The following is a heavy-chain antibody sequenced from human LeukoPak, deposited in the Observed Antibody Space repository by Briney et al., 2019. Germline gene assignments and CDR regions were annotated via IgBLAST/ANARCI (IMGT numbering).Heavy chain of an antibody. D-gene: IGHD3-9*01. CDR1: GFSFSTYA. CDR2: ISYDGSNE. CDR3: ARGDDILTGYSLYYGMDV. V-gene: IGHV3-30-3*01. J-gene: IGHJ6*02. Sequence: GGSLRLSCAASGFSFSTYAMHWVRQAPGKGLEWVAVISYDGSNEYYTDSVKGRFTISRDNSKNTLYVQMNSLRAEDTAVYYCARGDDILTGYSLYYGMDVWGQGTTVTVSS.